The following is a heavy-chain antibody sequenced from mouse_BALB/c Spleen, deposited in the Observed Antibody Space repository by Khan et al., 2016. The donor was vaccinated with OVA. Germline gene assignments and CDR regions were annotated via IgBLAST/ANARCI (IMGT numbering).Heavy chain of an antibody. CDR2: ISKSGST. J-gene: IGHJ4*01. V-gene: IGHV3-2*02. CDR3: ASELGLYYAMDY. CDR1: GYSITRDYA. D-gene: IGHD4-1*01. Sequence: EVQLQESGPGLVKPSQSLSLTCTVTGYSITRDYAWNWIRQFPGNKLEWMGYISKSGSTSYNPSLKSRISITRDTSKNQFFLQLNSVTPEDTATYYCASELGLYYAMDYWGQGTSVTVSS.